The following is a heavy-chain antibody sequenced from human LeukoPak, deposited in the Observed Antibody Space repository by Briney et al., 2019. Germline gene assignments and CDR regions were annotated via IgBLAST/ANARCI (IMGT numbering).Heavy chain of an antibody. CDR3: ARSVLRYFDWLSKPYYFDY. CDR1: GGSVSSGSYY. J-gene: IGHJ4*02. Sequence: SETLSLTCTVSGGSVSSGSYYWSWIRQPPGKGLEWIGYIYYSGSTNYNPFLKSRVTISVDTSKNQFSLKLSSVTAADTAVYYCARSVLRYFDWLSKPYYFDYWGQGTLVTVSS. CDR2: IYYSGST. V-gene: IGHV4-61*01. D-gene: IGHD3-9*01.